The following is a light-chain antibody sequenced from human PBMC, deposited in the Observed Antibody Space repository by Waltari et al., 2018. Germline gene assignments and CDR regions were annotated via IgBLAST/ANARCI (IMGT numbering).Light chain of an antibody. Sequence: AIRITQSPSSLSASTGDRVTITFRASQGISSYLAWYQQKPGKAPKLLFYAASTLQSGVPSRFSGSGSGTDFTLTISCLQSEDVATYYCQQYYSYPAFGQGTKVEIK. CDR3: QQYYSYPA. CDR2: AAS. V-gene: IGKV1-8*01. CDR1: QGISSY. J-gene: IGKJ1*01.